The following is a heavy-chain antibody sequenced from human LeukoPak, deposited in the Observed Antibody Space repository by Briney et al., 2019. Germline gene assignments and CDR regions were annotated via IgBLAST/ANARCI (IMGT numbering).Heavy chain of an antibody. CDR3: ASTKIGYCSSTSCLGLDY. CDR2: IIPIFGTA. Sequence: ASVKVSCKASGGTFSSYAIGWVRQAPGQGLEWMGGIIPIFGTANYAQKFQGRVTITADESTSTAYMELSSLRSEDTAVYYCASTKIGYCSSTSCLGLDYWGQGTLVTVSS. J-gene: IGHJ4*02. D-gene: IGHD2-2*01. CDR1: GGTFSSYA. V-gene: IGHV1-69*13.